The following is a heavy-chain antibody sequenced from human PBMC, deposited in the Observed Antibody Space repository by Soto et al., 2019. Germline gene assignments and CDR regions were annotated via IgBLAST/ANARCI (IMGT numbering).Heavy chain of an antibody. CDR1: GFTFRNAW. V-gene: IGHV3-15*01. CDR2: IKSKTDGGTA. CDR3: TTYTGYSGYDFDF. Sequence: GESLKISCAASGFTFRNAWMSWVRQAPGKGLEWGVRIKSKTDGGTADYAAPVKGKFTISRDDSKNTLYLQMNRLKTEDAAVYYCTTYTGYSGYDFDFWGHGTMVTVSS. J-gene: IGHJ4*03. D-gene: IGHD5-12*01.